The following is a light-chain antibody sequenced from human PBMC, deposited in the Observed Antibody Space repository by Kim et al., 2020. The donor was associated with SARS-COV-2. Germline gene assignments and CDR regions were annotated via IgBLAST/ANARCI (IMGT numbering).Light chain of an antibody. CDR2: GAA. Sequence: PPGERATLSGRASPSVSSSYLAWYQQKPGQAPRLLIYGAASRATGIPDRFSGSGSGTDFTLTISRLEPEDFAVYYCQQYGSSPYTFGQGTKLEI. J-gene: IGKJ2*01. CDR3: QQYGSSPYT. CDR1: PSVSSSY. V-gene: IGKV3-20*01.